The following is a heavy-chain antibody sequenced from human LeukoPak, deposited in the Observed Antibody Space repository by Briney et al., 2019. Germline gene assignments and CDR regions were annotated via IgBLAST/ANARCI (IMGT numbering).Heavy chain of an antibody. D-gene: IGHD1-26*01. CDR1: GFTFTDHY. CDR3: ARERSSGSYYLGSFDS. V-gene: IGHV3-72*01. Sequence: PGGSLRLSCAASGFTFTDHYMAWVRQAAGQGLEWVGRTRNKANEYTTEYAASVKGRFTISRDDSMTSLYLQMSSLKTEDTAVYFCARERSSGSYYLGSFDSWGQGTLVTVSS. CDR2: TRNKANEYTT. J-gene: IGHJ4*02.